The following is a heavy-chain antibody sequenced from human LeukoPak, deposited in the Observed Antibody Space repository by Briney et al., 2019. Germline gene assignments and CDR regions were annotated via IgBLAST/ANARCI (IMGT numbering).Heavy chain of an antibody. CDR1: GGSISSSIYY. Sequence: SETLSLTCTVSGGSISSSIYYWGWIRQPPGKGLEWIGSIYYSGSTYYNPSLKSRVTISVDTSKNQFSLKLSSVTAADTAVYYCARRRALGGSGSYQDAFDIWGQGTMVTVSS. CDR3: ARRRALGGSGSYQDAFDI. J-gene: IGHJ3*02. V-gene: IGHV4-39*01. D-gene: IGHD3-10*01. CDR2: IYYSGST.